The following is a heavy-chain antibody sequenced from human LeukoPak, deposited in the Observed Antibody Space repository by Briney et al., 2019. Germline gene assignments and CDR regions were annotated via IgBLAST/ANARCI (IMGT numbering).Heavy chain of an antibody. D-gene: IGHD5-24*01. CDR2: INSGGTT. V-gene: IGHV3-66*01. CDR3: AARKGFNYPFAH. CDR1: GFIVSSGY. Sequence: GGSLRLSCAASGFIVSSGYMTWVRQAPGRGLDWVSVINSGGTTYHEDSLEGRFTISRDKSKNMLYLQMNSLKVEDTAVYYCAARKGFNYPFAHWGQGILVVVSS. J-gene: IGHJ5*02.